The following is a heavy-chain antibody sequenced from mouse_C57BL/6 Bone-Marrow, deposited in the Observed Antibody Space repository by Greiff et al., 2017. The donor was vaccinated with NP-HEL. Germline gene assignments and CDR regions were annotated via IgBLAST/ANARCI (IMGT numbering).Heavy chain of an antibody. Sequence: EVQRVESGAELVRPGASVKLSCTASGFNIKDDYMHWVKQRPEQGLEWIGWIDPENGDTEDASKFQGKATITADTSSNTAYLQLSSLTSEDTAVYYCTTYYGSSYWYFDVWGTGTTVTVSS. V-gene: IGHV14-4*01. D-gene: IGHD1-1*01. CDR1: GFNIKDDY. CDR2: IDPENGDT. J-gene: IGHJ1*03. CDR3: TTYYGSSYWYFDV.